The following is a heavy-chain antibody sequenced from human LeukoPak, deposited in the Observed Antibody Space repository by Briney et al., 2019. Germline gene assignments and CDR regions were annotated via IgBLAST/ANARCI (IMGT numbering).Heavy chain of an antibody. CDR2: IIPILGIA. CDR1: GGTFSSYA. D-gene: IGHD3-10*01. Sequence: WASVKVSCKASGGTFSSYAISWVRQAPGQGLEWMGRIIPILGIANYAQKLQGRVTTTTDTSTSTAYMELRSLRSDDTAVYYCARDDGFGEKGFWWGQGTLVTVSS. J-gene: IGHJ4*02. CDR3: ARDDGFGEKGFW. V-gene: IGHV1-69*04.